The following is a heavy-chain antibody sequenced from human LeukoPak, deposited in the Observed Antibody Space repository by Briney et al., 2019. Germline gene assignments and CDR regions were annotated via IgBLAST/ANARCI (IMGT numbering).Heavy chain of an antibody. CDR1: GGSFSGFY. CDR3: ARADYFDSSALSGSTFDS. CDR2: ITHGASA. Sequence: SETLSLTFAVDGGSFSGFYWSWLRQPPGKGLEWIGEITHGASADYNPSLKSRVTISFDTSKNHLSLKLSSVTAADTAVYYCARADYFDSSALSGSTFDSWGQGTLVTV. J-gene: IGHJ3*02. V-gene: IGHV4-34*01. D-gene: IGHD3-22*01.